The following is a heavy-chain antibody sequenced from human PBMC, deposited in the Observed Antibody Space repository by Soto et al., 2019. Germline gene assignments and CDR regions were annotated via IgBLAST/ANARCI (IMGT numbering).Heavy chain of an antibody. CDR2: ISGSGGST. CDR1: GFTFSSYA. CDR3: ASRSSGWYFDY. V-gene: IGHV3-23*01. Sequence: EVQLLESGGGLVQPGGSLRLSCAASGFTFSSYAMNWVRQAPGKGLEWVSVISGSGGSTYYAASVKGRFTISRDNSKNTLYLQMNSLRAEDTAVYYCASRSSGWYFDYWGQGTLVTVSS. D-gene: IGHD6-19*01. J-gene: IGHJ4*02.